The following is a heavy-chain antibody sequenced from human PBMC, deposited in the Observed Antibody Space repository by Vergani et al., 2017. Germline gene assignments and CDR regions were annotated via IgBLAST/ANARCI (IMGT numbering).Heavy chain of an antibody. D-gene: IGHD6-13*01. CDR1: GFTFSSYG. CDR3: ARDSAAAGTPFDY. V-gene: IGHV3-21*01. J-gene: IGHJ4*02. Sequence: EVQLVESGGGVVQPGRSLRLSCAASGFTFSSYGMNWVRQAPGKGLEWVSSISSSSSYIYYADSVKGRFTISRDNAKNSLYLQMNSLRAEDTAVYYCARDSAAAGTPFDYWGQGTLVTVSS. CDR2: ISSSSSYI.